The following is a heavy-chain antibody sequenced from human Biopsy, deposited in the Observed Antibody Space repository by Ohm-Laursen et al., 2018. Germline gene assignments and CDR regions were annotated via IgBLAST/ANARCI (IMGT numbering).Heavy chain of an antibody. J-gene: IGHJ3*01. CDR1: GASMTGYF. CDR2: IYPIGDT. V-gene: IGHV4-4*07. Sequence: SDTLSLTCTVSGASMTGYFWTWVRQPAGKGLEWIGHIYPIGDTTYNPSLESRVTMSLDTSKNQFSLKMTSLTAADTAVYFCAREDEGLLRALDLWGQGTMVTVSS. CDR3: AREDEGLLRALDL. D-gene: IGHD3-3*01.